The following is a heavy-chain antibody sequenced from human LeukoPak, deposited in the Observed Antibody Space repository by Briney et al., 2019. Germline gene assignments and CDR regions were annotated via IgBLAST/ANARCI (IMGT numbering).Heavy chain of an antibody. CDR3: AREGSYYDSSGYYRDY. CDR2: IYSGGST. Sequence: PGGSLRLSCAASGFTVSSNYMSWVRQAPGKGLEWVSVIYSGGSTYYADSVKGRFTISRDNSKNTLYLQMNSLRAEDTGVYYCAREGSYYDSSGYYRDYWGQGTLVTVSS. J-gene: IGHJ4*02. V-gene: IGHV3-66*01. CDR1: GFTVSSNY. D-gene: IGHD3-22*01.